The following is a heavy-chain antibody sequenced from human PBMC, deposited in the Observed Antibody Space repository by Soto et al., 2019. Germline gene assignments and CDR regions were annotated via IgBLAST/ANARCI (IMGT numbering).Heavy chain of an antibody. J-gene: IGHJ4*02. CDR3: ARNPYSSSGSDY. CDR2: ISCSGSTI. D-gene: IGHD6-13*01. CDR1: GFTFSDYY. Sequence: QVQLVESGGGLVKPGGSLRLSCAASGFTFSDYYMSWIRQAPGKGLEWVSYISCSGSTIYYADSVKGRFTISRDNAKNSLYLQMNSLRAEETAVYCGARNPYSSSGSDYWGQGTLVTVSS. V-gene: IGHV3-11*01.